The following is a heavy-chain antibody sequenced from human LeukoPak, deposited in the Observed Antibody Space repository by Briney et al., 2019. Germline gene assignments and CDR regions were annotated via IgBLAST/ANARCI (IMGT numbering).Heavy chain of an antibody. V-gene: IGHV1-69*13. CDR1: GGTFSSYA. J-gene: IGHJ4*02. D-gene: IGHD3-22*01. Sequence: GASVKVSCKASGGTFSSYAISWVRQAPGQGLEWMGGIIPIFGTANYAQKFRGRVTITADESTSTAYMELSSLRSEDTAVYYCARGDYYDSSGYYCDYWGQGTLVTVSS. CDR2: IIPIFGTA. CDR3: ARGDYYDSSGYYCDY.